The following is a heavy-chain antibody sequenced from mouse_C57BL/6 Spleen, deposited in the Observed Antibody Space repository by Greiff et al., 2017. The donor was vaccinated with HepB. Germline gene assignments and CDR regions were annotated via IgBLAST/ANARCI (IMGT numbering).Heavy chain of an antibody. J-gene: IGHJ4*01. CDR1: GYAFSSYW. Sequence: VQLQQSGAELVKPGASVKISCKASGYAFSSYWMNWVKQRPGKGLEWIGQIYPGDGDTNYNGKFKGKATLTADKSSSTAYMQLSSLTSGDSAVYHRAFQGQRTLTAAHSASTAYMQLSSLTSDDSAVYFCARSDDGLYYYAMDYWGQGTSVTVSS. V-gene: IGHV1-80*01. CDR2: IYPGDGDT. D-gene: IGHD3-2*02. CDR3: AFQGQRTLTAAHSASTAYMQLSSLTSDDSAVYFCARSDDGLYYYAMDY.